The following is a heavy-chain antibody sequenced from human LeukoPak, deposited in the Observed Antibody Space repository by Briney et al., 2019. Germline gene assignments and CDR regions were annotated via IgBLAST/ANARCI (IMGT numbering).Heavy chain of an antibody. CDR3: ARLYSYGWHYYYGMDV. CDR1: GYTFTSYY. CDR2: INPSGGST. V-gene: IGHV1-46*01. Sequence: ASVKVSCRASGYTFTSYYIHWVRQAPGQGLEWMGIINPSGGSTSYAQKFQGRVTMTRDTSTSTVYMELSSLRSEDTAVYYCARLYSYGWHYYYGMDVRGQGTTVTVSS. D-gene: IGHD5-18*01. J-gene: IGHJ6*02.